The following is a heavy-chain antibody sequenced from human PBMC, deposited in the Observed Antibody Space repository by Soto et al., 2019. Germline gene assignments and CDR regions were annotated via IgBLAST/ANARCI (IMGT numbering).Heavy chain of an antibody. D-gene: IGHD4-4*01. V-gene: IGHV3-30-3*01. CDR1: GFSFNDHA. CDR2: ISYDVSNK. CDR3: ARQRIGDRKYHYRNLAV. Sequence: GGSLRLSCAASGFSFNDHAIHWVRQAPGRGLEWVALISYDVSNKYFADSVKSRFTISRDNSKNTLSLHMNSLRSEDTAVYYCARQRIGDRKYHYRNLAVWGQGTRVTVSS. J-gene: IGHJ6*02.